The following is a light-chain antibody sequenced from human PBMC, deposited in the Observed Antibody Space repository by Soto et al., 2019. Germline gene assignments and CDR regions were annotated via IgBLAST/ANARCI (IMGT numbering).Light chain of an antibody. CDR3: QSYDSSLSGWVL. J-gene: IGLJ2*01. Sequence: QSVLTQPPSVSGAPGQRVTISCTGSSSNIGAGYDVHWYQQLPGTAPKLLIYVNSNRPSGVPDRFSGSKSGTSASLAITGLQAEDEADYYCQSYDSSLSGWVLFGGGTK. CDR1: SSNIGAGYD. CDR2: VNS. V-gene: IGLV1-40*01.